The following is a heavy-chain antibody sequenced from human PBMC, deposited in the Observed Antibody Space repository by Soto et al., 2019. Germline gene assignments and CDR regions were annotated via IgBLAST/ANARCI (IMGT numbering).Heavy chain of an antibody. CDR3: ARAIYDSSGYPYYYYYMDV. D-gene: IGHD3-22*01. V-gene: IGHV3-33*01. Sequence: QVQLVESGGGVVQPGRSLRLSCAASGFTFSSYGMHWVRQAPGKGLEWVAVIWYDGSNKYYADSVKGRFTISRDNSKNTLYLQMNSLRAEDTAVYYCARAIYDSSGYPYYYYYMDVWGKGTTVTVSS. J-gene: IGHJ6*03. CDR1: GFTFSSYG. CDR2: IWYDGSNK.